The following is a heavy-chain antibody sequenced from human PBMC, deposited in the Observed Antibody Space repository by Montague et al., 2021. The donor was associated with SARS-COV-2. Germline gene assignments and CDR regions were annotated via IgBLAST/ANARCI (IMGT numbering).Heavy chain of an antibody. J-gene: IGHJ4*02. V-gene: IGHV4-4*07. CDR1: GDSITNHY. CDR3: ARDRVDFGAGRRGTIDF. Sequence: SETLSLTCSVSGDSITNHYWSWIRQPAGKGLEWIGRMHFTGKTNFSPFFSSRLTMSADTSKNQFSLKLTSVTAADTAIYFCARDRVDFGAGRRGTIDFWGQGTLVTVSS. D-gene: IGHD3-10*01. CDR2: MHFTGKT.